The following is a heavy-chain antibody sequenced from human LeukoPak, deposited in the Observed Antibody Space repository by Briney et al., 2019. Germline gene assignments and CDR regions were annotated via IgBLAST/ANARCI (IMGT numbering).Heavy chain of an antibody. Sequence: GASVKVSCKASGGTFSSYAISWVRQAPGQGLEWMGGIIPIFGTTNYAQKFQGRVTITADESTSTSYMELSSLRSEDTAVYYCATERYFDWLSNGFDYWGQGTLVTVSS. CDR2: IIPIFGTT. J-gene: IGHJ4*02. CDR3: ATERYFDWLSNGFDY. D-gene: IGHD3-9*01. V-gene: IGHV1-69*13. CDR1: GGTFSSYA.